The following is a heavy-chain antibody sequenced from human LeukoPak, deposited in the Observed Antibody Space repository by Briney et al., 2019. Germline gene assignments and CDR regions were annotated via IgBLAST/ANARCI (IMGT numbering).Heavy chain of an antibody. J-gene: IGHJ4*02. D-gene: IGHD6-13*01. CDR3: AKAAGYSSQTAYY. V-gene: IGHV1-69*13. CDR1: GGTFSSYA. Sequence: SVKVSCKASGGTFSSYAISWVRQAPGQGLEWMGGIIPIFGTANYAQKFQGRVTITADESTSTAYMELSSLRSEDTAVYYCAKAAGYSSQTAYYWGQGTLVTVSS. CDR2: IIPIFGTA.